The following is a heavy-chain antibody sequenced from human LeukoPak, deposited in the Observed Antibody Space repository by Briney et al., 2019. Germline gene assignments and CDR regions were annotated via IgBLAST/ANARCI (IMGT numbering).Heavy chain of an antibody. CDR2: INHSGST. J-gene: IGHJ5*02. CDR3: GGPYYYDASGRILDR. D-gene: IGHD3-22*01. V-gene: IGHV4-34*01. Sequence: KSSETLSLTCDVYGGSFSSYFWSWIRQPPGKGLEWIGEINHSGSTNYNPSLKSRVTISLDTSKNQFSLKLSSVTAADTAVYYCGGPYYYDASGRILDRWGQGTLVTVSS. CDR1: GGSFSSYF.